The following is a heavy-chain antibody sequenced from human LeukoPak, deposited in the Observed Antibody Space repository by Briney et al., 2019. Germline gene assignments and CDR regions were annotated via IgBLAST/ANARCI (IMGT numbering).Heavy chain of an antibody. D-gene: IGHD5-12*01. Sequence: PGGSLRLSCAASGFTFSSYGMHWVRQAPGKGLEWVAFIRYDGSNKYYADSVKGRFTISRDNSKNTLYLQMNSLRAEDTAVYYCARDRKGYSGYATSYYFDYWGQGTLVTVSS. J-gene: IGHJ4*02. V-gene: IGHV3-30*02. CDR1: GFTFSSYG. CDR2: IRYDGSNK. CDR3: ARDRKGYSGYATSYYFDY.